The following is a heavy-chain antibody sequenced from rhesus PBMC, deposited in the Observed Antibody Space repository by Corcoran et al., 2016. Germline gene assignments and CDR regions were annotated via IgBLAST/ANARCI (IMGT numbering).Heavy chain of an antibody. CDR3: ARFRRNYYDSGYYNNRFDV. D-gene: IGHD3-28*01. J-gene: IGHJ5-1*01. Sequence: QVQLQESGPGLVKPSETLSLTCAVSGASISGSWWSWIRQPPGKGLEWMGEINGNIGSTYYNPSLKSRVTISRDASKTQFSLKLSSVTAADTAVYYCARFRRNYYDSGYYNNRFDVWGPGVLVTVSS. CDR2: INGNIGST. CDR1: GASISGSW. V-gene: IGHV4-80*01.